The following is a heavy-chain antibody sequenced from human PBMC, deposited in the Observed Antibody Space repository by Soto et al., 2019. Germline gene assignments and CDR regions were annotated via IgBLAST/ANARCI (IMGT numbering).Heavy chain of an antibody. CDR3: ARLVGLEWLLNIYYYGMDV. J-gene: IGHJ6*02. D-gene: IGHD3-3*01. V-gene: IGHV1-2*02. CDR1: GYTFTGYY. CDR2: INPNSGGT. Sequence: ASVKVSCKASGYTFTGYYMHWVRQAPGQGLEWMGWINPNSGGTNYAQKFQGGVTMTRDTSISTAYMELSRLRSDDTAVYYCARLVGLEWLLNIYYYGMDVWGRGTTVTVSS.